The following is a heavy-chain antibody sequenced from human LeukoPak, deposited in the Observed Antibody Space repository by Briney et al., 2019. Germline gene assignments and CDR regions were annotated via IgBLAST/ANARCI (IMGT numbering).Heavy chain of an antibody. V-gene: IGHV3-66*01. D-gene: IGHD3-9*01. J-gene: IGHJ4*02. CDR2: IYSDGST. Sequence: GGSLRLSCAASGLTVSSNQMSWVRQAPGKGLEWVSVIYSDGSTYYADSVKGRFTISRDSSKSTLHLQMNSLRAEDTAVYYCARDLTGGDYDVLTGLGDYWGQGTLVTVSS. CDR1: GLTVSSNQ. CDR3: ARDLTGGDYDVLTGLGDY.